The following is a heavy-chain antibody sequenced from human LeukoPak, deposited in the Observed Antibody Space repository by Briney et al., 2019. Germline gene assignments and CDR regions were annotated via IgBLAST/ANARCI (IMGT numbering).Heavy chain of an antibody. V-gene: IGHV7-4-1*02. CDR2: INTNTGNP. Sequence: GASVKVSCKASGYTFTSYAMNWVRQAPGQGLEWMGWINTNTGNPTYAQGFTGRFVFSLDTSVSTAYLQISSLKAEDTAVYYCARERRIQLWSSDWYFDLWGRGTLVTVSS. CDR1: GYTFTSYA. CDR3: ARERRIQLWSSDWYFDL. D-gene: IGHD5-18*01. J-gene: IGHJ2*01.